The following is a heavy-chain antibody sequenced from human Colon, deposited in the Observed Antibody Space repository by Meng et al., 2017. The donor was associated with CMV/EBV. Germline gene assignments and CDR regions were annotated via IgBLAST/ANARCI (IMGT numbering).Heavy chain of an antibody. J-gene: IGHJ5*02. CDR2: IYPGDSDT. Sequence: GESLKISCKGSGYSFTSYWIGWVRQMPGKGLEWMGIIYPGDSDTRYSPSFQGQVTISADKSINTAFLLWNSLKASDTVMYYCARQVCSSDSCSLGAGWFDPWGQGTLVTVSS. CDR1: GYSFTSYW. D-gene: IGHD2-2*01. CDR3: ARQVCSSDSCSLGAGWFDP. V-gene: IGHV5-51*01.